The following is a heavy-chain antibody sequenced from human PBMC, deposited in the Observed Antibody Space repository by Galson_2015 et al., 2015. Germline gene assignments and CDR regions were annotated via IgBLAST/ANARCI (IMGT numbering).Heavy chain of an antibody. CDR3: ARVGRYCTNRVCYSNFDY. CDR2: MNPNSGNT. Sequence: SVKVSCKASGYTFTSYDVNWVRQSTGQGLEWMGWMNPNSGNTGYAQKFQGRVTMTRNTSISTAYMELSSLRSEDTAVYYCARVGRYCTNRVCYSNFDYWGPGTLVTVSS. J-gene: IGHJ4*02. V-gene: IGHV1-8*01. CDR1: GYTFTSYD. D-gene: IGHD2-8*01.